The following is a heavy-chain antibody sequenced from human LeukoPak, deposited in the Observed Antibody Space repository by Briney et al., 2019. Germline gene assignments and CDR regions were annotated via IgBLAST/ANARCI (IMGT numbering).Heavy chain of an antibody. CDR3: ARRGRDSNWPPTTLDY. CDR1: GEMFNDFY. Sequence: PSETLSLTCAVYGEMFNDFYWSWIRQPPGKGLEWIGEINHSGNSNSNPSLKSRVSLSVDTTRSQFSLRLASVNAADTAVYYCARRGRDSNWPPTTLDYWGQGALVSVSS. V-gene: IGHV4-34*01. J-gene: IGHJ4*02. D-gene: IGHD7-27*01. CDR2: INHSGNS.